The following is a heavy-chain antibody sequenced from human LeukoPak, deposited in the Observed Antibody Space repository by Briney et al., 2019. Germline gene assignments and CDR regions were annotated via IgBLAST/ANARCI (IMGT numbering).Heavy chain of an antibody. CDR3: ARHGDGRAYYYYYYMDV. CDR1: GGSISSSSYY. D-gene: IGHD5-24*01. CDR2: IYYSGST. J-gene: IGHJ6*03. Sequence: PSETLSLTCTVSGGSISSSSYYWGWIRQPPGKGLEWIGSIYYSGSTYYNPSLKSRVTISVDTSKNQFSLKLSSVTAADTAVYYCARHGDGRAYYYYYYMDVWGKGTTVTVSS. V-gene: IGHV4-39*01.